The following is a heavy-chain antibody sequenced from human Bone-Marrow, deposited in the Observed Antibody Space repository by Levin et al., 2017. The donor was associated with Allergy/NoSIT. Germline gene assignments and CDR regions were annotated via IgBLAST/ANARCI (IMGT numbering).Heavy chain of an antibody. D-gene: IGHD4-23*01. Sequence: GESLKISCVASGFNFNFYTFQWVRQAPGKGLEWVSSITSSSSFISYADSVKGRFTVTRDNDKESLYLEMTSLTVDDTAVYYCSRDRVGKNDYGGNRERFDPWGQGTLVTVSP. J-gene: IGHJ5*02. V-gene: IGHV3-21*01. CDR1: GFNFNFYT. CDR2: ITSSSSFI. CDR3: SRDRVGKNDYGGNRERFDP.